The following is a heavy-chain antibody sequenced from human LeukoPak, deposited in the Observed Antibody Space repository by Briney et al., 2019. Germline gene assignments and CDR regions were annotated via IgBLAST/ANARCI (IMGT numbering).Heavy chain of an antibody. CDR3: ARDPAVAGYYFDY. Sequence: GGSLRLSCAASGFTVSSNYMSWVRQAPGKGLEWASVIYSGGSTYYADSVKGRFTISRDNSKNTLYLQMNSLRAEDTAVYYCARDPAVAGYYFDYWGQGTLVTVSS. CDR2: IYSGGST. J-gene: IGHJ4*02. D-gene: IGHD6-19*01. CDR1: GFTVSSNY. V-gene: IGHV3-66*01.